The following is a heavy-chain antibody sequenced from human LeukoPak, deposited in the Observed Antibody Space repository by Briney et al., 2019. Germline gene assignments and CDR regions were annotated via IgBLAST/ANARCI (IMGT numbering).Heavy chain of an antibody. Sequence: ASVKVSCKASGYTFTTYDINWVPKCTGQGLEWMGWMNPNSGDTGYAHKFQGRVTMTRDTSTTTAYMELSSLTSYDTAVYYCARDDPPWDWGQGTLVTVSS. CDR2: MNPNSGDT. V-gene: IGHV1-8*01. CDR1: GYTFTTYD. CDR3: ARDDPPWD. J-gene: IGHJ4*02. D-gene: IGHD1-1*01.